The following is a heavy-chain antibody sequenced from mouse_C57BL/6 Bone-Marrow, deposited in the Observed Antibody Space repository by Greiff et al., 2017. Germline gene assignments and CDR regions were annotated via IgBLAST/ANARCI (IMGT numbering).Heavy chain of an antibody. CDR3: GRSYDYGGYTMDY. CDR1: GYTFTNYW. V-gene: IGHV1-64*01. Sequence: VQLQQPGAELVKPGASVKLSCKASGYTFTNYWMHWVKQRPGQGLEWIGMMHPNGGSPDYNEKFKSEATLSVDKSSRTAYMDLSSLTSEDSAVLYCGRSYDYGGYTMDYWGQGTSVTVSS. CDR2: MHPNGGSP. J-gene: IGHJ4*01. D-gene: IGHD2-4*01.